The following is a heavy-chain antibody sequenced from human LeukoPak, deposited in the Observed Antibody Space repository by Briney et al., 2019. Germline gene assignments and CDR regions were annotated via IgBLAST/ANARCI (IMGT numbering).Heavy chain of an antibody. CDR1: GFTFSSYA. V-gene: IGHV3-23*01. D-gene: IGHD3-10*01. CDR3: ARRWLGDPYGMDV. Sequence: GGSLRLSCAASGFTFSSYAMSWVRQAPGKGLEWVSILGGLSESVYYPDSVKGRFTVSRDNSKDTLYLEINSLRGEDTATYYCARRWLGDPYGMDVWDQGTTVTVSS. CDR2: LGGLSESV. J-gene: IGHJ6*02.